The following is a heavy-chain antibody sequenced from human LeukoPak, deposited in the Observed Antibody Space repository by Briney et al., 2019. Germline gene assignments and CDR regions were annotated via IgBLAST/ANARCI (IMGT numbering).Heavy chain of an antibody. CDR1: GFTFSGYA. Sequence: PGGSLRLSCSASGFTFSGYAMQWVRQTPGKGLQWLGFISYDGINKYYADSVKGRFTISRDNSENTLYLQMNSLRAEDTAVYYCAKDRLWFGEFDYWGQGTLVTVSS. V-gene: IGHV3-30-3*01. D-gene: IGHD3-10*01. J-gene: IGHJ4*02. CDR3: AKDRLWFGEFDY. CDR2: ISYDGINK.